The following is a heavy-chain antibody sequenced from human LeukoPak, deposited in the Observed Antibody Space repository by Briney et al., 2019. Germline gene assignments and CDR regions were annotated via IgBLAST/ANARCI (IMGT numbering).Heavy chain of an antibody. CDR2: IHYSGST. CDR3: ARASGVLPSFEWANWFDT. J-gene: IGHJ5*02. CDR1: GGSISTSDYY. V-gene: IGHV4-39*01. D-gene: IGHD3-9*01. Sequence: SETLSLTRTVSGGSISTSDYYWAWIRQPPGRGLAWIGTIHYSGSTFYKPPLKSRLTVSADMSRYQFYMKLSSVTAADTAVYYCARASGVLPSFEWANWFDTWGQGSLVTVSS.